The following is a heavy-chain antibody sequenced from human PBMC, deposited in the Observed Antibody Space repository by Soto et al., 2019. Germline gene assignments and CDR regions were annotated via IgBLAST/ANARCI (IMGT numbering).Heavy chain of an antibody. Sequence: EVQLVESGGGLVQPGGSLRLSCAASGFTFSSYSLNWVRQAPGKGLEWVSYISTSSSAIYYADSVKGRFTISRDNAKNSLYLQMNSLRAEDTAVYYCAREGGYSYGYHYWGQGTLVTVSS. V-gene: IGHV3-48*01. CDR3: AREGGYSYGYHY. J-gene: IGHJ4*02. CDR1: GFTFSSYS. D-gene: IGHD5-18*01. CDR2: ISTSSSAI.